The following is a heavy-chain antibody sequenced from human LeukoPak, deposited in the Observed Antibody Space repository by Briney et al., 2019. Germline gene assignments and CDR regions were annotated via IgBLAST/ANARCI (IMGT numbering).Heavy chain of an antibody. CDR1: GYTLTELS. J-gene: IGHJ2*01. V-gene: IGHV1-24*01. Sequence: ASVKVSCKVSGYTLTELSMHWVRQAPGKGLEWMGGFDPEDGETIYAQKFQGRVTMTRDTSTSTVYMELSSLRSEDTAVYYCARDFSSSGYYYWYFDLWGRGTLVTVSS. CDR3: ARDFSSSGYYYWYFDL. D-gene: IGHD3-22*01. CDR2: FDPEDGET.